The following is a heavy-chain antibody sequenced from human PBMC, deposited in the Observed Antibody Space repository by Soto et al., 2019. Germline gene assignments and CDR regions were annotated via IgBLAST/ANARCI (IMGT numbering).Heavy chain of an antibody. D-gene: IGHD3-10*01. J-gene: IGHJ4*02. CDR1: GYSFTSYW. CDR2: IYPGDSDT. V-gene: IGHV5-51*01. Sequence: PGESLKISCKGSGYSFTSYWIGWVRQMPGKGLEWMGIIYPGDSDTRYSPSFQGQVTISADKSISTAYLQWSSLKASDTAMYYCAIGFPAWSYYGSGNYFDYWGQENLLTVSS. CDR3: AIGFPAWSYYGSGNYFDY.